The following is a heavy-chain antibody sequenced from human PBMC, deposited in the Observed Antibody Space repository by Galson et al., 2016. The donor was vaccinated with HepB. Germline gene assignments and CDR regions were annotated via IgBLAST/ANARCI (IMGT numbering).Heavy chain of an antibody. CDR3: ASTGNWNYEMRV. D-gene: IGHD1-1*01. Sequence: SLRLSCAASECTFSSYSMNWVRQAPGKGLEWVSSISSSSRYIDYADSVKGRFTISRYNAKNSLYLQMNSLRAEDTGVYYWASTGNWNYEMRVWGQGTTVTVSS. CDR1: ECTFSSYS. J-gene: IGHJ6*02. V-gene: IGHV3-21*01. CDR2: ISSSSRYI.